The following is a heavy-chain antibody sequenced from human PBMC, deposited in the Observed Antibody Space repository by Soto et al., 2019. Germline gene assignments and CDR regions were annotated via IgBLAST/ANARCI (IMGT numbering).Heavy chain of an antibody. CDR1: GGSFRGYY. V-gene: IGHV4-34*01. CDR2: INHSGGT. Sequence: QVRLQQWGAGLLKPSETLALTCAVHGGSFRGYYWSWIRQPPGKGLEWIGEINHSGGTNYNPSLKSRVSISVDASKHQFSLQLSSVTAADTAVYSCARLWSSNEGSSWGQGTLVAVSS. CDR3: ARLWSSNEGSS. D-gene: IGHD2-21*01. J-gene: IGHJ4*02.